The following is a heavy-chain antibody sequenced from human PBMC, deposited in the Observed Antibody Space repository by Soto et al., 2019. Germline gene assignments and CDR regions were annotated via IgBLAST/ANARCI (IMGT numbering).Heavy chain of an antibody. CDR2: INPSGGST. CDR3: ARDIKPTIQYYYYYYGMAV. D-gene: IGHD2-21*01. CDR1: GYTFTSYY. Sequence: ASVKVSCKASGYTFTSYYMHWVRQAPGQGLEWMGIINPSGGSTSYAQKFQGRVTMTRDTSTSTVYMELSSLRSEDTAVYYCARDIKPTIQYYYYYYGMAVWGKGTTVPVSS. J-gene: IGHJ6*04. V-gene: IGHV1-46*01.